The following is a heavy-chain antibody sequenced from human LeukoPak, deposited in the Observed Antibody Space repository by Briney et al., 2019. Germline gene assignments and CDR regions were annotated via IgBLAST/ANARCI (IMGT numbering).Heavy chain of an antibody. V-gene: IGHV1-69*05. Sequence: SVKVSCKASGGTFSSYAISWIRQAPGQGLEWMGRIIPIFGTANYAQKFQGRVTINTDESTSTAYMELSSLRSEDTAVYYCARDGNSGWSGVFDLWGRGTLVTVSS. J-gene: IGHJ2*01. D-gene: IGHD6-19*01. CDR2: IIPIFGTA. CDR3: ARDGNSGWSGVFDL. CDR1: GGTFSSYA.